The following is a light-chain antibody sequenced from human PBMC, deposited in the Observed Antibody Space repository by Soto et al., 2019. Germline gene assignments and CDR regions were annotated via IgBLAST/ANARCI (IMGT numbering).Light chain of an antibody. V-gene: IGKV1-39*01. CDR1: QSISSY. J-gene: IGKJ2*01. Sequence: DIQMTQSPSSLSASVGDRVTITCRARQSISSYVNWYQQKPGKAPKLLIYAASSLQSGVPSRFSGSGSGTDFTLTISSLQPEDFATYYCQQSYSTPRTFGQRTKLEIK. CDR3: QQSYSTPRT. CDR2: AAS.